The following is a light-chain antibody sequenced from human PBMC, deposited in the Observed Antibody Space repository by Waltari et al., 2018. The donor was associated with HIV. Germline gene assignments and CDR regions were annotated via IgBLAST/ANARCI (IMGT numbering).Light chain of an antibody. Sequence: ELVLTQSPGTLSLSPGDRATLSCRASQSVSSAYLAWYQQKPGQAPRLLIYGASNRATGIPDRFSGSGSGTDFTLTISRLEPEDFAVYYCQQYGSSPFTFGPGTKLDIK. J-gene: IGKJ3*01. CDR2: GAS. V-gene: IGKV3-20*01. CDR3: QQYGSSPFT. CDR1: QSVSSAY.